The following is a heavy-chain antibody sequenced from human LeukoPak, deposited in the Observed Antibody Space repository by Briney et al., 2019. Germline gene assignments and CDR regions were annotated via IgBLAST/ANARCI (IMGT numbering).Heavy chain of an antibody. CDR1: GFTFSSYS. J-gene: IGHJ4*02. D-gene: IGHD4-17*01. CDR3: ARVGPTVTTVACDY. CDR2: ISSSSSTI. Sequence: PGGSLRLSCAASGFTFSSYSMNWVRQPPGKGLEWVSYISSSSSTIYYADSVKGRFTISRDNAKNSLYLQMNSLRDEDTAVYYCARVGPTVTTVACDYWGQGTLATVSS. V-gene: IGHV3-48*02.